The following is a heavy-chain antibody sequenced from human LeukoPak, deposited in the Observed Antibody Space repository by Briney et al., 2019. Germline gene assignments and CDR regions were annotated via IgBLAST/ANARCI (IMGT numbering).Heavy chain of an antibody. V-gene: IGHV3-53*01. D-gene: IGHD1-14*01. Sequence: GGSLRLSCAASGFSVITNDMTWVRQAPGKGLEWVSVLYSDGNTKYADSVQGRFTISRDNCKNTLYLEMNSLSPDDTAVYYCARGVEPLAANTLAYWGQGTLVTVSS. CDR3: ARGVEPLAANTLAY. J-gene: IGHJ4*02. CDR1: GFSVITND. CDR2: LYSDGNT.